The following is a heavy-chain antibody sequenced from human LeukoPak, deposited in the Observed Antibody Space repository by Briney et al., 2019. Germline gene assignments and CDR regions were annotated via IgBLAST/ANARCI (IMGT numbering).Heavy chain of an antibody. Sequence: SQTLSLTCTVSGGSISSGDYYWSWIRQPPGKGLEWIGYIYYSGSTNYNPSLKSRVTISVDTSKNQFSLKLSSVTAADTAVYYCARAEMLPDNWFDPWGQGTLVTVSS. V-gene: IGHV4-61*08. CDR1: GGSISSGDYY. CDR2: IYYSGST. D-gene: IGHD1-14*01. CDR3: ARAEMLPDNWFDP. J-gene: IGHJ5*02.